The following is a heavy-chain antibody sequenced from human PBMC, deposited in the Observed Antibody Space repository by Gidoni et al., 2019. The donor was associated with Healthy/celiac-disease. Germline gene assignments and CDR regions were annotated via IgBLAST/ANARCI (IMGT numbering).Heavy chain of an antibody. CDR2: INHSGST. CDR3: ARGVRYCSSTSCYRTSYYYYYYMDV. V-gene: IGHV4-34*01. D-gene: IGHD2-2*01. Sequence: GLEWIGEINHSGSTNYNPSLKSRVTISVDTSKNQFSLKLSSVTAADTAVYSCARGVRYCSSTSCYRTSYYYYYYMDVWGKGTTVTVSS. J-gene: IGHJ6*03.